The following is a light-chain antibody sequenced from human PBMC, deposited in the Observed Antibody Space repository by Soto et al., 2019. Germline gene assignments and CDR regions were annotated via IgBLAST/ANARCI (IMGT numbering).Light chain of an antibody. CDR3: QSYDSSLSGSYV. Sequence: QSVLTQPPSVSGAPGQRVTISCTGSSSNIGAGFHVHWYQQLPGTAPRLLIYGNSNRPSGVPDRFSGSKSGTSASLAITGLQAEDEADYDCQSYDSSLSGSYVFGTGTKLTVL. V-gene: IGLV1-40*01. J-gene: IGLJ1*01. CDR2: GNS. CDR1: SSNIGAGFH.